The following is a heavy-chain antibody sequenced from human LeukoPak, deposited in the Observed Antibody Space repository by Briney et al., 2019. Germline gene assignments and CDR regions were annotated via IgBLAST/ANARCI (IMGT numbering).Heavy chain of an antibody. CDR2: IYPGDSDT. D-gene: IGHD6-19*01. J-gene: IGHJ4*02. CDR1: GFIFRNYW. CDR3: ARRESSGSIDY. Sequence: GGSLRLSCAASGFIFRNYWMSWVRQAPGKGLEWMGIIYPGDSDTRYSPSFQGQVTISADKSISTAYLQWSSLKASDTAMYYCARRESSGSIDYWGQGTLVTVSS. V-gene: IGHV5-51*01.